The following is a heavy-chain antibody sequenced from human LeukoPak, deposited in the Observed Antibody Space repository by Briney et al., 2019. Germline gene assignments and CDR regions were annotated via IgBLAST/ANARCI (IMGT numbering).Heavy chain of an antibody. CDR2: IYYSGST. V-gene: IGHV4-39*07. CDR1: GGSISSRSCY. CDR3: ARSYDSHGYFYYGMDV. Sequence: SETLSLTCNVSGGSISSRSCYWGWIRQPPGKGLEWIGTIYYSGSTYYNPSLKSRVTISLDSSKNQFSLRLTSVNAADTAVYYCARSYDSHGYFYYGMDVWGQGTTVTVSS. D-gene: IGHD3-22*01. J-gene: IGHJ6*02.